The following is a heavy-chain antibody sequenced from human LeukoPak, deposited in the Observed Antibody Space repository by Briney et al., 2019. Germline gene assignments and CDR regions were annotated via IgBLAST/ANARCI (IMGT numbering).Heavy chain of an antibody. CDR3: AKGGPQFFDY. CDR2: ISGSGGTT. J-gene: IGHJ4*02. Sequence: SGGSLRLSCVASGFTFSNYAMTWVSQAPGKGLEWVSTISGSGGTTNYADSVKGRITISRDSSKSTLYLQMNSLRAEDTAVYFCAKGGPQFFDYWGQGSLVTVSS. V-gene: IGHV3-23*01. D-gene: IGHD5-24*01. CDR1: GFTFSNYA.